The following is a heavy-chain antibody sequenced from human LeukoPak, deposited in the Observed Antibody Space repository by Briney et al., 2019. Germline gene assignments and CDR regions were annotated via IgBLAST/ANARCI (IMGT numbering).Heavy chain of an antibody. CDR2: IYDSGSP. Sequence: PSETLSLTCTVSGGSISSSSYYWVWIRQSPGKGLEWIGSIYDSGSPYYNPSLKSRVSISVDTSENQFSLKLSSVTAADTAVYYCARRVVITSNYFDYWGQGILVTVSS. CDR3: ARRVVITSNYFDY. V-gene: IGHV4-39*01. CDR1: GGSISSSSYY. D-gene: IGHD2-21*01. J-gene: IGHJ4*02.